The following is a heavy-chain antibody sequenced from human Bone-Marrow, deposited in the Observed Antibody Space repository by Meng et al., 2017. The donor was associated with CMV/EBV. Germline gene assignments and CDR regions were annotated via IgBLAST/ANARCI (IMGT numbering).Heavy chain of an antibody. D-gene: IGHD3-3*01. J-gene: IGHJ3*02. V-gene: IGHV1-2*02. CDR2: ISPNNGAT. CDR1: GYTFTDYR. Sequence: ASVKVSCKASGYTFTDYRMHWVRQAPGQGLKWVGWISPNNGATNYAQNFQGRVTMTRDTSISTVYMDLNRLTYDDTAVYYCATKMYYDFWSAYRGTEGVDPFNIWGQGTLVTVSS. CDR3: ATKMYYDFWSAYRGTEGVDPFNI.